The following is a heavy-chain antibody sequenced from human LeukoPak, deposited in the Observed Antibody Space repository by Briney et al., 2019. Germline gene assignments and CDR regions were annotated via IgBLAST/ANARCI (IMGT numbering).Heavy chain of an antibody. J-gene: IGHJ4*02. V-gene: IGHV4-34*01. CDR2: INHSGST. D-gene: IGHD3-10*01. CDR3: ARGPMVRGVIIAPFDY. Sequence: SETLSLTCAVYGGSFSGYYWSWIRQPPGKGLEWIGEINHSGSTNYSPSLKSRVTISVDTSKNQFSLKLSSVTAADTAVYYCARGPMVRGVIIAPFDYWGQGTLVTVSS. CDR1: GGSFSGYY.